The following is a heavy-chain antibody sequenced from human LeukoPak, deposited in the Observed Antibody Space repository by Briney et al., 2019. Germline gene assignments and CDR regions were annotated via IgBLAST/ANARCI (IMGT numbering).Heavy chain of an antibody. V-gene: IGHV3-49*03. CDR2: IRSKAYGGTT. D-gene: IGHD5-24*01. CDR3: TREEKATIPPGAYFDY. Sequence: PGGSLRLSCTASGFTFGDYAMSWFRQAPGKGLEWVGFIRSKAYGGTTEYAASVKGRFTISRDDSKSIAYLQMNSLKTEDTAVYYCTREEKATIPPGAYFDYWGQGTLVTVSS. J-gene: IGHJ4*02. CDR1: GFTFGDYA.